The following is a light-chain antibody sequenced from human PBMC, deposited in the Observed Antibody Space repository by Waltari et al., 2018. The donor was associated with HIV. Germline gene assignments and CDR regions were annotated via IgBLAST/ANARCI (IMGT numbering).Light chain of an antibody. J-gene: IGKJ1*01. CDR1: QSVSSGF. CDR2: GAP. Sequence: EIVLTQSPGTLSLSPGERATLSCRASQSVSSGFLAWYQQKPGQAPRLLIYGAPSRATCIPDRVSGRWSWKDFTLTISRLEPEDFAVYYCQQYGSSPWTFGQGTRVEIK. CDR3: QQYGSSPWT. V-gene: IGKV3-20*01.